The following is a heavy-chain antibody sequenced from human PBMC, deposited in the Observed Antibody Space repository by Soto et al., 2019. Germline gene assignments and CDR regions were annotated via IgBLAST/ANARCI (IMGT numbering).Heavy chain of an antibody. CDR2: ISWNSGSI. CDR1: GFTFDDYA. V-gene: IGHV3-9*01. J-gene: IGHJ4*02. Sequence: PGGSLRLSCAASGFTFDDYAMHWVRQAPGKGLEWVSGISWNSGSIGYADSVKGRFTISRDNAKNSLYLQMNSLRAEDTALYYCAKGRRFLEWLLPDYWGQGTLVTVSS. CDR3: AKGRRFLEWLLPDY. D-gene: IGHD3-3*01.